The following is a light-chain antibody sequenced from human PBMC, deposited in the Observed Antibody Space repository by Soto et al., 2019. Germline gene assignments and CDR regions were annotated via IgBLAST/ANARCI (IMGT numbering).Light chain of an antibody. J-gene: IGKJ1*01. CDR3: QQVNDYPWT. V-gene: IGKV1-9*01. CDR1: QGISSY. CDR2: AAS. Sequence: IQLTQSPSSLSASVGDRVTITCRASQGISSYLAWYQQKPGKAPKLLIYAASTLQSGVPSRFSGSGSGTDFTLTIRSLQAEDFATYYCQQVNDYPWTFGQGTKVEIK.